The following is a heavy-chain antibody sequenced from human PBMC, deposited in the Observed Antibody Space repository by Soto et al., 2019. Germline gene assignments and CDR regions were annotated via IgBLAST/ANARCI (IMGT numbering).Heavy chain of an antibody. CDR2: ISTYNVNT. D-gene: IGHD4-17*01. Sequence: ASVKVSCKASGYTFTNYGINWVRQAPGQGLEWMGWISTYNVNTYYAQKFKGRATLTTDTSTNTAHMELRSLTSDDTAVYYCARALTVTTSLDLWGLGTLVTVSA. J-gene: IGHJ5*02. CDR3: ARALTVTTSLDL. V-gene: IGHV1-18*04. CDR1: GYTFTNYG.